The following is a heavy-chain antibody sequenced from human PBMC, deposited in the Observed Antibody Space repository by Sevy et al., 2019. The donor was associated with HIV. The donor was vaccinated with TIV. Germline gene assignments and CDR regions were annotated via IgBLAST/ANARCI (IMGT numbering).Heavy chain of an antibody. CDR2: LSFGCGEI. V-gene: IGHV3-23*01. D-gene: IGHD2-8*01. Sequence: GGSLRLSCAASGFTFSKYSMSWVRRPPGKGLEWVSTLSFGCGEIDHADSVKGRFTISRDNSKNSLYLQMNNLRVEDTAVYYCAREGCTKPHDYWGQGTLVTVSS. CDR3: AREGCTKPHDY. J-gene: IGHJ4*02. CDR1: GFTFSKYS.